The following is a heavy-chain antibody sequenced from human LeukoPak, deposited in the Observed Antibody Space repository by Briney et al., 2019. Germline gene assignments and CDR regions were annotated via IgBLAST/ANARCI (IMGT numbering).Heavy chain of an antibody. D-gene: IGHD6-19*01. V-gene: IGHV3-23*01. CDR1: GFTFSSYA. Sequence: GGSLRLSCAASGFTFSSYAMSWVRQAPGKGLEWVSAISGSGGSTYYADSVKGRFTISRDNSKNTLYLQMNSLRAEDTAVYYCAKDYVGIAVADLGHYFDYWGQGTLVTVSS. CDR3: AKDYVGIAVADLGHYFDY. CDR2: ISGSGGST. J-gene: IGHJ4*02.